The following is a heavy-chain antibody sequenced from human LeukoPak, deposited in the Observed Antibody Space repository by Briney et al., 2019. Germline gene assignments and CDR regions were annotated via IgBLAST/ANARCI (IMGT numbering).Heavy chain of an antibody. J-gene: IGHJ4*02. D-gene: IGHD3-22*01. Sequence: PGRSLRLSCAASGFTFSSYAMHWVRQAPGKGLEWVAVISYDGSNKYYADSVKGRFTISRDNSKNTLYLQMNSLRAEDTAVYYCARGGYYYDSSGYPYWGQGTLVTVSS. CDR3: ARGGYYYDSSGYPY. CDR2: ISYDGSNK. V-gene: IGHV3-30*04. CDR1: GFTFSSYA.